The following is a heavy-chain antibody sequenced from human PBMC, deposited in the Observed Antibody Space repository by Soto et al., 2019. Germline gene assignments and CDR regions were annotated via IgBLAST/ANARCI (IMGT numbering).Heavy chain of an antibody. Sequence: PGGSLRLSCAASGFTFSSYEMNWVRQAPGKGLEWVSYISSSGSTIYYADSVKGRFTISRDNAKNSLYLQMNSLRAEDTAVYYCARGLSIAAALDYWGQGTLVTVSS. CDR2: ISSSGSTI. CDR3: ARGLSIAAALDY. D-gene: IGHD6-13*01. CDR1: GFTFSSYE. V-gene: IGHV3-48*03. J-gene: IGHJ4*02.